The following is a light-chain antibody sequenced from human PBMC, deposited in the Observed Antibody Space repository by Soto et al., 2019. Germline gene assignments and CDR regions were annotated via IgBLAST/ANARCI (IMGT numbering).Light chain of an antibody. CDR2: AAS. V-gene: IGKV1-12*01. J-gene: IGKJ4*01. Sequence: DIQMTQSPSSLSASVGARVTITCRASQDISKNLAWYQQIPGKAPKLLIFAASTLQSGVPSRFSASGSGRYFILRVGGLQPEDAATYYCQQTKGFPLTLGGGTKVDIK. CDR3: QQTKGFPLT. CDR1: QDISKN.